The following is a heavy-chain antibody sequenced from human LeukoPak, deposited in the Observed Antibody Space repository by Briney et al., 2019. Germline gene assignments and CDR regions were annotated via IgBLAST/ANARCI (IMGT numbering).Heavy chain of an antibody. V-gene: IGHV3-23*01. Sequence: GGTLRLSCAASGFTFSSYGMSWVRQAPGKGLEWVSAITNSGGSTYYADSVKGRFTISRDNAKNSLYLQMNSLRAEDTAVYYCAELGITMIGGVWGKGTTVTISS. CDR1: GFTFSSYG. J-gene: IGHJ6*04. CDR2: ITNSGGST. CDR3: AELGITMIGGV. D-gene: IGHD3-10*02.